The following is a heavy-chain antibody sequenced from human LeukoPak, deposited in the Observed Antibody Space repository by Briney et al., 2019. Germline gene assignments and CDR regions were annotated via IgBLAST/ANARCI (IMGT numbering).Heavy chain of an antibody. Sequence: SETQSLTCTVSGYSISSGYYWGWIRQPPGKGLEWIGSIYHSGSTYYNPSLKSRVTMSVDTSKNQFSLKLSYVTAADTAVYYCARVDVFGVVSSDYYYYYMDVWGKGTTVTVSS. CDR3: ARVDVFGVVSSDYYYYYMDV. CDR1: GYSISSGYY. CDR2: IYHSGST. D-gene: IGHD3-3*01. V-gene: IGHV4-38-2*02. J-gene: IGHJ6*03.